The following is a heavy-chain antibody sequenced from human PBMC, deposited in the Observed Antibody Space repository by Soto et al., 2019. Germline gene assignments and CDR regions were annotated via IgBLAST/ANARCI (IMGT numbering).Heavy chain of an antibody. CDR2: VYYSGTT. CDR1: GGSIDSGDYY. CDR3: ARDVIATPNHLDP. Sequence: SETLSLTCTVSGGSIDSGDYYWSWIRQPPGKGLEWIGYVYYSGTTNYNPFLKSRVTLSLDKSKNQFSLKMNSVTAADTAVYYCARDVIATPNHLDPWGQGTLVTVSS. V-gene: IGHV4-61*08. J-gene: IGHJ5*02. D-gene: IGHD2-15*01.